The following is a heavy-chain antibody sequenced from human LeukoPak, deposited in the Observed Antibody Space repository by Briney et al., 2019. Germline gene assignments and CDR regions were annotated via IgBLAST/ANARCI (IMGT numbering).Heavy chain of an antibody. CDR1: GGSFSGYY. D-gene: IGHD2-15*01. V-gene: IGHV4-34*01. CDR3: ARGRNIVVVVAGQGWFDP. Sequence: PSETLSLTCAVYGGSFSGYYWSWIRQPPGKGLEWIGEINHSGSTSYNPSLKSRVTISVDTSKNQFSLKLSSVTAADTAVYYCARGRNIVVVVAGQGWFDPWGQGTLVTVSS. CDR2: INHSGST. J-gene: IGHJ5*02.